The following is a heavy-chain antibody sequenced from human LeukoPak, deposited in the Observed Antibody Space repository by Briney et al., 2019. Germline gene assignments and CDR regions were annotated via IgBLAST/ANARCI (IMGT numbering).Heavy chain of an antibody. J-gene: IGHJ4*02. CDR3: TRSLHIEPTTFDS. D-gene: IGHD5-12*01. CDR1: GFTFSNYW. V-gene: IGHV3-7*04. Sequence: GGSLRLSCLASGFTFSNYWMSWVRQAPGKGLEWVANIKQDGSEEYYVDYVKGRFTISRDNAKNSLYLQMNSLRAEDTAVYHCTRSLHIEPTTFDSWGQGNLVTVSS. CDR2: IKQDGSEE.